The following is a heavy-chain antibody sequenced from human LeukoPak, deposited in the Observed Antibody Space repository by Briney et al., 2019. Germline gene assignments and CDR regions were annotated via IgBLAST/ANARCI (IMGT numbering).Heavy chain of an antibody. Sequence: SQTLSLTCTVSGGPISSGAYYWSWIRQLPGKGLEWIGYTYYSGSAYYNPSLKSRVTISVDTSKNQFSLKLSSVSAADTAVFYCARVSAGSVILDPWGQGTLVTVSS. CDR2: TYYSGSA. D-gene: IGHD3-16*01. CDR3: ARVSAGSVILDP. J-gene: IGHJ5*02. CDR1: GGPISSGAYY. V-gene: IGHV4-31*03.